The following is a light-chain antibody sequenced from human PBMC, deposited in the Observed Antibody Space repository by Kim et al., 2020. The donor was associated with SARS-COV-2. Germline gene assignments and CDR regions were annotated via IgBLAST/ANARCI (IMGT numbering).Light chain of an antibody. CDR1: QSVSKKF. CDR3: QQYGTPPYT. V-gene: IGKV3-20*01. Sequence: LSPEERATLSCRARQSVSKKFLAGYRQRPRQPPSLLINGASTRDTGIPDRISGGGSGTDFTLTITRLEPEDFAVYYCQQYGTPPYTFGQGTKLEI. CDR2: GAS. J-gene: IGKJ2*01.